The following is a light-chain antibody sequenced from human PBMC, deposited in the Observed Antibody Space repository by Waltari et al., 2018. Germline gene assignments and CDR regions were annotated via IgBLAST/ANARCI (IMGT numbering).Light chain of an antibody. Sequence: EIVMTQSPATLSVSPGQRATLSCSASQSVSSNLAWYQQKPVQAPRLLIYGSSTRATGIPARFSGSGSGTEFTLTISSMQSEDFAVYYCQQYNNWPQWTFGQGTKVEIK. V-gene: IGKV3-15*01. CDR3: QQYNNWPQWT. J-gene: IGKJ1*01. CDR1: QSVSSN. CDR2: GSS.